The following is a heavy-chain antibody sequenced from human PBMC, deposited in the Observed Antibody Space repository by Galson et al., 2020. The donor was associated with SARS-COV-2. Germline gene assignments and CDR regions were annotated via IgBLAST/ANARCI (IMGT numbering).Heavy chain of an antibody. Sequence: GGSLRLSCAASGFTFSSYGMHWVRQAPGKGLEWVAVIWYDGSNKYYADSVKGRFTISRDNSKNTLYLQMNSLRAEDMAVYYCAREGGIAVAGRAFDYWGQGTLVTVSS. CDR1: GFTFSSYG. D-gene: IGHD6-19*01. J-gene: IGHJ4*02. CDR3: AREGGIAVAGRAFDY. V-gene: IGHV3-33*01. CDR2: IWYDGSNK.